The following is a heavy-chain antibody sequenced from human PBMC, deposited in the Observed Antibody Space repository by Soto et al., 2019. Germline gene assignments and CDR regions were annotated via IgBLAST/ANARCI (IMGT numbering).Heavy chain of an antibody. CDR1: GGSISSSSYY. Sequence: QLQLQESGPGLVKPSETLSLTCTVSGGSISSSSYYWGWIRQPPGKGLEWIGSIYYSGSTSYNPSLKSRVTISVDTSKNQFSWKRRSVTAAATAVYYCTRLGLFATAMVDYWGQGTLVTVSS. CDR3: TRLGLFATAMVDY. V-gene: IGHV4-39*01. D-gene: IGHD5-18*01. J-gene: IGHJ4*02. CDR2: IYYSGST.